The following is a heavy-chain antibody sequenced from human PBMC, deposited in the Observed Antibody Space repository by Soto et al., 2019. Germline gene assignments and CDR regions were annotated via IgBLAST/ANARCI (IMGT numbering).Heavy chain of an antibody. CDR2: IKQDGSET. CDR1: AFTLSTYW. D-gene: IGHD2-2*01. Sequence: EVQLVESGGGLVQPGGSLRLYCAASAFTLSTYWMSWVRQAPGQGQEWVATIKQDGSETHYVDSVKGRFTISRDYAENSLYRQMNSLRAEDTAVYYCVRGCGRASCPYYLDVWGKGTTVTVSS. CDR3: VRGCGRASCPYYLDV. V-gene: IGHV3-7*01. J-gene: IGHJ6*03.